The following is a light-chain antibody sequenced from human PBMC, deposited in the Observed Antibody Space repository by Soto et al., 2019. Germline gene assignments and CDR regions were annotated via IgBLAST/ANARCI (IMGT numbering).Light chain of an antibody. CDR3: GTWDSSLSVVV. CDR2: INN. V-gene: IGLV1-44*01. Sequence: QSVLTQPPSASGTPGQRVTISCSGGSSNIGSNTVNWYQHLPGTAPKLLIYINNQRPSGVPDRFSGSKSGTSASLAISGLQSGDEADYYCGTWDSSLSVVVFGTGTKVTVL. CDR1: SSNIGSNT. J-gene: IGLJ1*01.